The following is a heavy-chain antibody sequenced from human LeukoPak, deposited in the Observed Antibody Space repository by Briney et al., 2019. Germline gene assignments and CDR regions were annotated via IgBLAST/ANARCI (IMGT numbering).Heavy chain of an antibody. CDR3: VKDQHCSTISCATRTGFDP. CDR2: ISSTGGST. CDR1: GFTFSNYA. V-gene: IGHV3-64D*06. D-gene: IGHD2-2*01. Sequence: GGSPRLSCSASGFTFSNYAMHWVRQAPGKGLGFVSGISSTGGSTNYPDSVKDRFSISRDNSKNTLYLQMTSLRADDTAVYYCVKDQHCSTISCATRTGFDPWGQGTSVTVSS. J-gene: IGHJ5*02.